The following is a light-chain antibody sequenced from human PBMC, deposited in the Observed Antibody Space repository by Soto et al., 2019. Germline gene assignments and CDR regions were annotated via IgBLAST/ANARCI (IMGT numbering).Light chain of an antibody. CDR3: QQYGSWTWT. J-gene: IGKJ1*01. CDR1: RGVSSY. CDR2: GAS. Sequence: ISQPPSTLRGPKAERAILSSRARRGVSSYLAWYQQKPGQAPRLLIYGASSRATGIPARFSGSGSGTEFTLTISSLEPEDFAVYYCQQYGSWTWTFGQGSIVDVK. V-gene: IGKV3-15*01.